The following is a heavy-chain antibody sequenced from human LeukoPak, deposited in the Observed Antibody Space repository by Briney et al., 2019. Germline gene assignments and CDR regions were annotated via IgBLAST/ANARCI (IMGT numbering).Heavy chain of an antibody. CDR1: GFTFSSYE. V-gene: IGHV3-23*01. Sequence: GGSLRLSCAASGFTFSSYEMNWVRQAPGKGLEWVASIGDTGVSTYYADYVMGRFTISRDNSKNTLFLQMNSLRAEDTAIYYCAKDRGAYSNPYFDYWGQGTLVTVSS. D-gene: IGHD4-11*01. CDR3: AKDRGAYSNPYFDY. CDR2: IGDTGVST. J-gene: IGHJ4*02.